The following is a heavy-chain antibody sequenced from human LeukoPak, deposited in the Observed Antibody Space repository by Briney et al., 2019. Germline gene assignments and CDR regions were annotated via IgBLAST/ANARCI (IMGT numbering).Heavy chain of an antibody. CDR2: ISYDGSNK. Sequence: GGSLRLSCSASGFTFSSYAMHWVRQAPGKGLEWVAVISYDGSNKYYADSVKGRFTISRDNSKNTLFLQMNSLRTEDTAVYYCARDLDSSSWYILWFDPWGQGTLVTVSS. CDR3: ARDLDSSSWYILWFDP. CDR1: GFTFSSYA. J-gene: IGHJ5*02. V-gene: IGHV3-30-3*01. D-gene: IGHD6-13*01.